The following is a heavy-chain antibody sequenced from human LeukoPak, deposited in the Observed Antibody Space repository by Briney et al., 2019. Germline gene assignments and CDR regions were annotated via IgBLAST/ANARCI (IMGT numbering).Heavy chain of an antibody. CDR1: GYTFTSYG. D-gene: IGHD3-9*01. CDR3: ARGADILTGYFPPHY. Sequence: GASVKVSCKASGYTFTSYGIRWVRQAPGQGLEWMGWISAYNGNTNYAQKLQGRVTMTRDTSTSTVYMELSSLRSEDTAVYYCARGADILTGYFPPHYWGQGTLVTVSS. V-gene: IGHV1-18*01. J-gene: IGHJ4*02. CDR2: ISAYNGNT.